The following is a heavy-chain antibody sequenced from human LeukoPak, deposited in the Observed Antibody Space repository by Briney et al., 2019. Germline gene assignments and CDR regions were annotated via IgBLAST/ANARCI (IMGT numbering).Heavy chain of an antibody. Sequence: SSETLSLTCTVSGGSISSYYWSWIRQPPGKGLEWIGYIYYSGSTNYNPSLKSRVTISVDTSKNQFSLKLSSVTAADTAVYYCARAARIGSSGYYVPDFDYWGQGTLVTASS. V-gene: IGHV4-59*01. CDR1: GGSISSYY. CDR2: IYYSGST. CDR3: ARAARIGSSGYYVPDFDY. D-gene: IGHD3-22*01. J-gene: IGHJ4*02.